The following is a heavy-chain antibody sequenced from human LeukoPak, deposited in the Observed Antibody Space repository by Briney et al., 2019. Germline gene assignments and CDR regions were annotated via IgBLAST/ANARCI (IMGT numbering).Heavy chain of an antibody. D-gene: IGHD6-19*01. CDR3: ARHSIAVTDDC. Sequence: SETLSLTCTVSGGSISSSSYYWGWIRQPPGKGLEWIGSIYYSGSTYYNPSLKSRVTISVDTSKNQFSLKLSSVTAADTAIYYCARHSIAVTDDCWGQGTLVTVSS. V-gene: IGHV4-39*01. CDR2: IYYSGST. J-gene: IGHJ4*02. CDR1: GGSISSSSYY.